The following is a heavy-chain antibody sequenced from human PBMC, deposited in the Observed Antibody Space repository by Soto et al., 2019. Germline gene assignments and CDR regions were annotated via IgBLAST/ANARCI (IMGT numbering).Heavy chain of an antibody. CDR1: GFTFDDYA. D-gene: IGHD3-16*01. Sequence: GGSLRLSCAASGFTFDDYAMHWVRQAPGKGLEWVSGISWNSGSIGYADSVKGRFTISRDNAKNSLYLQMNSLRAEDTALYYCAKDKMITFGGVIMDVWGKGTKVTGSS. V-gene: IGHV3-9*01. J-gene: IGHJ6*03. CDR2: ISWNSGSI. CDR3: AKDKMITFGGVIMDV.